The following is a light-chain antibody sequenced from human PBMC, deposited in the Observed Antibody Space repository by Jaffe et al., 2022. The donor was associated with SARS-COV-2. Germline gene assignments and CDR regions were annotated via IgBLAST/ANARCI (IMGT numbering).Light chain of an antibody. CDR2: DVS. J-gene: IGLJ3*02. CDR3: CSYTLNKSWV. CDR1: SSDVGSFNY. Sequence: QSALTQPASVSGSPGRSITMSCTGTSSDVGSFNYVSWYQQHPGKAPRLILYDVSHRPSGVSNRFSGSKSGNTASLTISGLQAEDEAEYFCCSYTLNKSWVFGGGTNLAVL. V-gene: IGLV2-14*03.